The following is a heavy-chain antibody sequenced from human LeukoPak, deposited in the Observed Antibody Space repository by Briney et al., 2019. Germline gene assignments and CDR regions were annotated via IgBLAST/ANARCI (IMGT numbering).Heavy chain of an antibody. CDR2: ISYSGST. V-gene: IGHV4-31*03. D-gene: IGHD6-19*01. Sequence: PSETLSLTCTVSSGSISRGDYYWSWLHQHPGKGLEWFGYISYSGSTSYNPSLKSRVKISVDTSRNQFSLKLSSVTAADTAVYYCARAGDSSGWSHYFDYWGQGTLVTVSS. CDR3: ARAGDSSGWSHYFDY. J-gene: IGHJ4*02. CDR1: SGSISRGDYY.